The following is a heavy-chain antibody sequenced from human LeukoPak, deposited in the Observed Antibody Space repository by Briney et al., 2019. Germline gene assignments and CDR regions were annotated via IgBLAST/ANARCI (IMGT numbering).Heavy chain of an antibody. CDR3: ARVRLRITMVRGVTNWFDP. J-gene: IGHJ5*02. CDR2: INPNSGGT. D-gene: IGHD3-10*01. Sequence: ASVKVSCKASGYTFTGYYMHWVRQAPGQGLEWMGWINPNSGGTNYAQKFQGRVTMTRDTSISTAYMELSRLRSDDTAVYYCARVRLRITMVRGVTNWFDPWGQGTLVTVSS. V-gene: IGHV1-2*02. CDR1: GYTFTGYY.